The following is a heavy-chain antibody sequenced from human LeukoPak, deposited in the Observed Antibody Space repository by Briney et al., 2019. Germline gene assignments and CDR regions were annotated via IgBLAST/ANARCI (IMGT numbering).Heavy chain of an antibody. J-gene: IGHJ4*02. D-gene: IGHD2-15*01. CDR1: GFTFSRLA. V-gene: IGHV3-23*01. Sequence: PGGSLRLSCAASGFTFSRLAMSWVRQAPGKGLEWVSTICGSSDNTYNADSVKGRFTISRDNSKNTLYLQMNSLRDEDTAIYYCAEGFRSDGTCYSSVDYWGQGTLVTVSS. CDR2: ICGSSDNT. CDR3: AEGFRSDGTCYSSVDY.